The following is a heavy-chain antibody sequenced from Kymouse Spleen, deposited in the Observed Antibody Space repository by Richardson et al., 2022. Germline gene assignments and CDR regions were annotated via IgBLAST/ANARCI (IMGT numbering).Heavy chain of an antibody. D-gene: IGHD6-13*01. V-gene: IGHV4-39*01. Sequence: QLQLQESGPGLVKPSETLSLTCTVSGGSISSSSYYWGWIRQPPGKGLEWIGSIYYSGSTYYNPSLKSRVTISVDTSKNQFSLKLSSVTAADTAVYYCARQAAAGYYFDYWGQGTLVTVSS. CDR2: IYYSGST. CDR1: GGSISSSSYY. J-gene: IGHJ4*02. CDR3: ARQAAAGYYFDY.